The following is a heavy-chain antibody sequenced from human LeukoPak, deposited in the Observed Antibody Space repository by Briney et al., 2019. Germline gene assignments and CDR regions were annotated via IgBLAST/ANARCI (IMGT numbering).Heavy chain of an antibody. CDR1: GFTFSGFW. CDR2: INLDGSEG. V-gene: IGHV3-7*03. D-gene: IGHD6-6*01. CDR3: ARSSYSSSSSV. Sequence: GGSLRLSCAVSGFTFSGFWMSWSRQAPGKGLEWVASINLDGSEGYYADVVKGRFTISRDNAKNSLYLQINSLRAEDTAVYYCARSSYSSSSSVWGQGTMVTVSS. J-gene: IGHJ3*01.